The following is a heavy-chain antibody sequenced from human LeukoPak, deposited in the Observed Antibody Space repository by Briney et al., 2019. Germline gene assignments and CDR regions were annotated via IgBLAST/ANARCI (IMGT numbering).Heavy chain of an antibody. CDR3: ARARAPIAQRAFDI. D-gene: IGHD2-21*01. Sequence: GGSLRLSCAASGFTFSSCSMNWVRQAPGKGLEWVSSISSSSSYIYYADSVKGRFTISRDNAKNSLYLQMNSLRAEDTAVYYCARARAPIAQRAFDIWGQGTMVTVSS. V-gene: IGHV3-21*01. CDR1: GFTFSSCS. CDR2: ISSSSSYI. J-gene: IGHJ3*02.